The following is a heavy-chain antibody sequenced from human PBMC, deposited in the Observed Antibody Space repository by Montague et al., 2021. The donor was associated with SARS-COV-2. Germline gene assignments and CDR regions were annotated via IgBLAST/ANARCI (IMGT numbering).Heavy chain of an antibody. CDR2: MKSSGST. V-gene: IGHV4-59*11. CDR3: ARDLGDRDGGFDY. D-gene: IGHD3-16*01. Sequence: SETLSLTCTVSGASINGHHWSWIRQPPGKGLEWIGYMKSSGSTNYKPSLKSRVTISVDTSKKQVSLKRISVTAADTAVYYCARDLGDRDGGFDYWGQGTLVTVSS. J-gene: IGHJ4*02. CDR1: GASINGHH.